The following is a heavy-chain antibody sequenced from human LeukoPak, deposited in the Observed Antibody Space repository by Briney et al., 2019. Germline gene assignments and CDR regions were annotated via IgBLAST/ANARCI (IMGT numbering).Heavy chain of an antibody. D-gene: IGHD3-22*01. V-gene: IGHV4-59*01. CDR2: IYYSGST. CDR3: ARAHYYDSSGYYMGGAFDI. Sequence: SETLSLTCTVSGGSISDYYWSWIRQPPGKGLEWIGYIYYSGSTNYNPSLKSRVTISVDTSKNQFSLKLSSVTAADTAVYYCARAHYYDSSGYYMGGAFDIWGQGTMVTVSS. CDR1: GGSISDYY. J-gene: IGHJ3*02.